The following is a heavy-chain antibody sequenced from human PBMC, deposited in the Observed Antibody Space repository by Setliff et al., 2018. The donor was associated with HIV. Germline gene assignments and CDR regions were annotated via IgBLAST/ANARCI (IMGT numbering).Heavy chain of an antibody. Sequence: PSETLSLTCTLSGGSFGDYHWSWIRQPAGRGLEWIGRIFRSGTTDYKFSLKSRVTISIDTSRNQFSLRLTSVTAEDTAVYYCAGDRHYSGVGSYGPWGPGTLVTVSS. J-gene: IGHJ5*02. V-gene: IGHV4-4*07. D-gene: IGHD3-10*01. CDR2: IFRSGTT. CDR3: AGDRHYSGVGSYGP. CDR1: GGSFGDYH.